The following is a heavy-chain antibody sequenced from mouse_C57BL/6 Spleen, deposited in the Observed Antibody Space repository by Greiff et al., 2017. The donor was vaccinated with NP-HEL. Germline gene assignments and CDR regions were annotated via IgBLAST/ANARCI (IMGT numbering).Heavy chain of an antibody. CDR2: IDPENGDT. Sequence: EVQLQQSGAELVRPGASVKLSCTASGFNIKDDYMHWVKQRPEQGLEWIGWIDPENGDTEYASKFQGKATITADTSSNTAYLQLSSLTSEDTAVYYCTSTGVPGFAYWGQGTLVTVSA. CDR1: GFNIKDDY. D-gene: IGHD1-1*01. J-gene: IGHJ3*01. V-gene: IGHV14-4*01. CDR3: TSTGVPGFAY.